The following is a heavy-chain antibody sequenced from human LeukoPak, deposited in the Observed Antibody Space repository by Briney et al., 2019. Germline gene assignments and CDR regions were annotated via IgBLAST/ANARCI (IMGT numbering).Heavy chain of an antibody. Sequence: PGGSLRLSCAASGFTFNNYAMSWVRQAPGKGLEWVSTVSGSGAIAYYTDSDKGRFTISRDNAKNSLYLQMNSLRAEDTAVYYCARDGGAVAGRSDYFDYWGQGTLVTVSS. CDR1: GFTFNNYA. D-gene: IGHD6-19*01. V-gene: IGHV3-23*01. CDR2: VSGSGAIA. J-gene: IGHJ4*02. CDR3: ARDGGAVAGRSDYFDY.